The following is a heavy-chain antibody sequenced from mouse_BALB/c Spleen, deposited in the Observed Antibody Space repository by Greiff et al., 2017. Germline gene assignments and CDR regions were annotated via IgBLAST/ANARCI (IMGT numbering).Heavy chain of an antibody. Sequence: EVKLQESGPGLVKPSQSLSLTCTVTGYSITSDYAWNWIRQFPGNKLEWMGYISYSGSTSYNPSLKSRISITRDTSKNQFFLQLNSVTTEDTATYYCARSSVYYGYLFAYWGQGTLVTVSA. CDR1: GYSITSDYA. D-gene: IGHD1-2*01. CDR2: ISYSGST. J-gene: IGHJ3*01. V-gene: IGHV3-2*02. CDR3: ARSSVYYGYLFAY.